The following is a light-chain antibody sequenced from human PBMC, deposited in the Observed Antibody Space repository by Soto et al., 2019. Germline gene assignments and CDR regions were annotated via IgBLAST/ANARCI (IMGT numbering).Light chain of an antibody. CDR2: WAS. CDR1: QSVLYSSNNENY. V-gene: IGKV4-1*01. J-gene: IGKJ2*01. CDR3: QQHYTHPYT. Sequence: DIVMPQSPDSLAVSLGERATINCKSSQSVLYSSNNENYLAWYQQKPGQPPKLLIYWASTRESGVPDRFSGSGSATDFTLTISSLQSEDVAVYYCQQHYTHPYTFGQGTKLEIK.